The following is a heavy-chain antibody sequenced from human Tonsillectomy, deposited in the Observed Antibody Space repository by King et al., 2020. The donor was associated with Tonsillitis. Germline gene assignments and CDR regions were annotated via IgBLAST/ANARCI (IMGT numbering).Heavy chain of an antibody. J-gene: IGHJ3*02. Sequence: VQLVQSGGGLVKPGGSLRLSCAASGFTFPTYGMNWIRQAPGRGLEWVSSITLNSDYIYYADSVRGRFAIPRDNAKNSLYLQMSSLRAEDTAVYYCARGLVDATHEGAFDIWGQGTMVTVSS. D-gene: IGHD2-15*01. CDR2: ITLNSDYI. V-gene: IGHV3-21*01. CDR3: ARGLVDATHEGAFDI. CDR1: GFTFPTYG.